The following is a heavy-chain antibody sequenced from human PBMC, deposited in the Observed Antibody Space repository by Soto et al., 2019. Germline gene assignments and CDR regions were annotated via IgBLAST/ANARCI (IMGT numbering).Heavy chain of an antibody. V-gene: IGHV6-1*01. J-gene: IGHJ6*03. D-gene: IGHD1-7*01. CDR2: TYYRSRWYN. Sequence: PSQTLSLTCAISGDSVSSNSAAWNWIRLSPSRGLEWLARTYYRSRWYNDYAVSVRSRITVNPDTSKNQFSLQLTSVTPEDTAVYYCAGTTSHQWYYMDVWGKETMFTLSS. CDR1: GDSVSSNSAA. CDR3: AGTTSHQWYYMDV.